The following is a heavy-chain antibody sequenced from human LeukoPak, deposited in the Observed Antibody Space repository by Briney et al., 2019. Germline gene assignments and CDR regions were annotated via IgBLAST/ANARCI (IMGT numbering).Heavy chain of an antibody. CDR1: GLTFSNYA. V-gene: IGHV3-23*01. CDR2: IGGSGGST. Sequence: PGGSLRLSCAASGLTFSNYAMSWVRQAPGKGLEWVSAIGGSGGSTYYTDSVKGRFTISRDNSKNTLYLQMNSLRAEDTAVYYCAKVTSGYDTRDYWGQGTLVTVSS. CDR3: AKVTSGYDTRDY. D-gene: IGHD5-12*01. J-gene: IGHJ4*02.